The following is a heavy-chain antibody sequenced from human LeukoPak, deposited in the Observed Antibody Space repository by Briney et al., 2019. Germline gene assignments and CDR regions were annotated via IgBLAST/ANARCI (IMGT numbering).Heavy chain of an antibody. D-gene: IGHD6-6*01. CDR2: INHRGST. J-gene: IGHJ4*02. CDR3: ARGRGAARFVTIEFDY. Sequence: PSETLPLTCAVYGGSFRGYHWSWIRQPPGKGLEWIGEINHRGSTNYNPSLKSRVTMSVDTSKNQFSLKLSSVTAADTAVYYCARGRGAARFVTIEFDYWGQGALVTVSS. CDR1: GGSFRGYH. V-gene: IGHV4-34*01.